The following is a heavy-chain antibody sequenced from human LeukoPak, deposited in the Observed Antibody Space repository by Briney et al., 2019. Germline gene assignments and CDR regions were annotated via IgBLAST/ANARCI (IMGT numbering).Heavy chain of an antibody. CDR3: ARLDVQYSFEN. CDR1: GYTFTGFY. V-gene: IGHV1-2*02. J-gene: IGHJ4*02. Sequence: ASVKVPCKASGYTFTGFYIHWVRQAPGQGPEWMGWINPNGGGTNYAQKFQGRATMTRDTSISTVYMELSRLKSDDTAVYYCARLDVQYSFENWSRGTLVTVSS. CDR2: INPNGGGT.